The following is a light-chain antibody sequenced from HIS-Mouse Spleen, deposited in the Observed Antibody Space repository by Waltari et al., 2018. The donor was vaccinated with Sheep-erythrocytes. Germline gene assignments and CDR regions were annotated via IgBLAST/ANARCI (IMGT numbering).Light chain of an antibody. J-gene: IGLJ2*01. CDR3: CSYAGSYTFVV. Sequence: QSALTQPRSVSGSPGQSVTISCPGTSSDVGGYNYVPWYQQHPGKAPKPMIYDVSKRPSGGPDRFSGSKSGDTASLTISGLQAEDEADYYCCSYAGSYTFVVFGGGTKLTVL. V-gene: IGLV2-11*01. CDR2: DVS. CDR1: SSDVGGYNY.